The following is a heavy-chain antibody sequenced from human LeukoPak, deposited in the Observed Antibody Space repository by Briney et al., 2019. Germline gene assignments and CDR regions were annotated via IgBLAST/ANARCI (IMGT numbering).Heavy chain of an antibody. V-gene: IGHV4-39*07. CDR2: IYYSGST. Sequence: SETLSLTCTVSGGSISSSSYYWGWIRQPPGKGLEWIGSIYYSGSTYYNPSLKNRVTISVGTSKNQFSLRLSSVTAADTAVYYCARERVGGNAFDIWGQGTMVTVSS. CDR3: ARERVGGNAFDI. J-gene: IGHJ3*02. D-gene: IGHD3-16*01. CDR1: GGSISSSSYY.